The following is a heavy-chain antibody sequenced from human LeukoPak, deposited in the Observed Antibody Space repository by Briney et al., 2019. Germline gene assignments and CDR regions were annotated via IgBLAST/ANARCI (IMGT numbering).Heavy chain of an antibody. J-gene: IGHJ6*03. CDR3: AREGGSGSRYYYYMDV. Sequence: LSGGSLRLPCAASGFTFSSYWMSWVRQAPGKGLEWVANIKQDGSEKYYVDSVKGRFTISRDNAQNSLYLQMNSLRAEDTAMYYCAREGGSGSRYYYYMDVWGKGTTVTVSS. CDR2: IKQDGSEK. V-gene: IGHV3-7*01. D-gene: IGHD3-3*01. CDR1: GFTFSSYW.